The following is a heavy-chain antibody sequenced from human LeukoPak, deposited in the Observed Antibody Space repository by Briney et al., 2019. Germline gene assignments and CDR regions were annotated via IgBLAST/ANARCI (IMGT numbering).Heavy chain of an antibody. D-gene: IGHD5-18*01. Sequence: PSETLSLTCTVSGGSISSGDYYWSWIRQPPGKGLEWIGYIYYSGSTYYNPSLKSRVTLSVDTSKNQFSLKLSSVTAADTAVYYCAREVEYSYGEYYFDYWGQGTLVTVSS. CDR1: GGSISSGDYY. V-gene: IGHV4-30-4*01. J-gene: IGHJ4*02. CDR3: AREVEYSYGEYYFDY. CDR2: IYYSGST.